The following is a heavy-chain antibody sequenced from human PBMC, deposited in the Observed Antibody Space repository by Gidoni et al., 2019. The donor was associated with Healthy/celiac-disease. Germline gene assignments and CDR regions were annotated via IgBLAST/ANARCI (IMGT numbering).Heavy chain of an antibody. CDR2: ISYDGSNK. CDR1: GFTFSSYA. V-gene: IGHV3-30-3*01. Sequence: QVQLVESGGGVGQPGRSLRLSCAASGFTFSSYAMHWVRQAPGKGLGWVAVISYDGSNKYYADSVKGRFTISRDNSKNTLYLQMNSLRAEDTAVYYCVRYEGNWNYDNYFDYWGQGTLVTVSS. D-gene: IGHD1-7*01. CDR3: VRYEGNWNYDNYFDY. J-gene: IGHJ4*02.